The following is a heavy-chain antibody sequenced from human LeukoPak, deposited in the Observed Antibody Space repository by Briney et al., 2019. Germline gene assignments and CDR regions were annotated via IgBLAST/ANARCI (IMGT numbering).Heavy chain of an antibody. CDR3: AKDIRENTGLGSMDV. J-gene: IGHJ6*03. CDR1: GFTFSYYW. Sequence: GGSLRLSCAASGFTFSYYWMSWVRQAPGKGLEWVANIKQDGSEKYYVDSVKGRFTISRDNAKNTLYLQMNSLRAEDTAVYYCAKDIRENTGLGSMDVWGKGTTVTVSS. D-gene: IGHD1-14*01. CDR2: IKQDGSEK. V-gene: IGHV3-7*03.